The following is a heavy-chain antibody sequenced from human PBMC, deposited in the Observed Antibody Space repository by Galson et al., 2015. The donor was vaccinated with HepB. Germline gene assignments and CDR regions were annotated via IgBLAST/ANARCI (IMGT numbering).Heavy chain of an antibody. CDR2: ISSSSSYI. J-gene: IGHJ4*02. CDR3: ARVKYYDSSGYLL. V-gene: IGHV3-21*01. D-gene: IGHD3-22*01. CDR1: GFTFSSYN. Sequence: LRLSCAASGFTFSSYNMNWVRQAPGKGLEWVSSISSSSSYIYYADSVKGRFTISRDNAKNSLYLQMNSLRAEDTAVYYCARVKYYDSSGYLLWGQGTLVTVSS.